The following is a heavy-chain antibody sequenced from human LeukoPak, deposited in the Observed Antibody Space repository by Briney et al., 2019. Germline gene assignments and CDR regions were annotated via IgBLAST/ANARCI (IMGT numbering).Heavy chain of an antibody. V-gene: IGHV3-73*01. J-gene: IGHJ4*02. CDR3: TLNLLYSSSWYG. Sequence: GGPLRPSCAALGSTLSGSAMHWVRQASGKGLGWFGRIRSKANSYATAYAASVKGRFTISRDDSKNTAYLQMNSLKTEDTAVYYCTLNLLYSSSWYGWGQGTLVTVSS. CDR2: IRSKANSYAT. D-gene: IGHD6-13*01. CDR1: GSTLSGSA.